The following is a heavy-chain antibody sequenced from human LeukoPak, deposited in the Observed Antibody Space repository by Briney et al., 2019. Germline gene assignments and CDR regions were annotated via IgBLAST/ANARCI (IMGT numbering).Heavy chain of an antibody. J-gene: IGHJ4*02. D-gene: IGHD3-3*01. CDR2: VYYSGTT. V-gene: IGHV4-61*08. CDR1: GDLISSHSGYK. CDR3: AREWSAFDY. Sequence: PSETLSLTCTVSGDLISSHSGYKWNWIRQAPGKGLEWIGYVYYSGTTSYNPSVNSRVTISVDTSKNQFSLKLTSVTAADTAVYYCAREWSAFDYWGQGTLVTVSS.